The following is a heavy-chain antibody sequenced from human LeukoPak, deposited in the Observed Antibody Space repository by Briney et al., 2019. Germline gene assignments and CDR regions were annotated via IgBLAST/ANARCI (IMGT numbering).Heavy chain of an antibody. J-gene: IGHJ4*02. Sequence: PSETLSLTCAVYGGSFSGYYWTWIRQPPGKGLEWIGEINHSGSTNYNPSLKSRVTISVDMSKNQFSLKLSSVTAADTAVYYCARGKGSGWTFDYWGQGTLVTVSS. V-gene: IGHV4-34*01. CDR2: INHSGST. CDR3: ARGKGSGWTFDY. D-gene: IGHD6-19*01. CDR1: GGSFSGYY.